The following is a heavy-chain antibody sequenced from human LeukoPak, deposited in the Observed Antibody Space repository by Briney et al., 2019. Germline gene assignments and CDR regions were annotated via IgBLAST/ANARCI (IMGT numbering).Heavy chain of an antibody. CDR3: VRVRSGSYYFDY. Sequence: SETLSLTCSVSGGSIGSYYWRWIRQPAGKGLEWIGRIYSSGITNYNPSLKSRVTMSVDTSKNQFSLKLNSVTAADTAFYYCVRVRSGSYYFDYWGQGTLVTVSS. J-gene: IGHJ4*02. CDR2: IYSSGIT. CDR1: GGSIGSYY. D-gene: IGHD1-26*01. V-gene: IGHV4-4*07.